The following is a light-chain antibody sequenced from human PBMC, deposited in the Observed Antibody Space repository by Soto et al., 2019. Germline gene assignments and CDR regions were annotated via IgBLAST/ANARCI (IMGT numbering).Light chain of an antibody. CDR2: AAS. CDR3: QHYYNYPWT. CDR1: QDIHNY. V-gene: IGKV1-8*01. J-gene: IGKJ1*01. Sequence: AVLLTQSPSSFSASTGDRATITCRASQDIHNYLAWYQQVPGKAPKLLLYAASILQTGVPSRFNGSGSGTDFTLTIDGLQSEDFATYFCQHYYNYPWTFGQGTTVE.